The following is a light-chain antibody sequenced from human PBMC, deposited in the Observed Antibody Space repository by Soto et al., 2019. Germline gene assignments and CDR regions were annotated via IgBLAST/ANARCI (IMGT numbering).Light chain of an antibody. V-gene: IGKV3D-20*02. CDR2: GAS. CDR3: QQRSNWPST. J-gene: IGKJ1*01. Sequence: ALTQSPGTLSSSPGERPTLSCRASQSVSSNYLAWYQQKPGQAPRLLIYGASSRATGIPDRFSGSGSRTDFTLTINRLEPEDFAVYYCQQRSNWPSTFGQGTKVDIK. CDR1: QSVSSNY.